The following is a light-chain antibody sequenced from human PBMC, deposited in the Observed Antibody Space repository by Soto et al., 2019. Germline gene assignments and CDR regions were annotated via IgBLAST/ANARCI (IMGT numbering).Light chain of an antibody. V-gene: IGKV3-11*01. CDR1: QSVSGY. J-gene: IGKJ5*01. Sequence: ELVMPQSPGTLSVFPGARSPLSGRASQSVSGYLDWFQQKPGQAPRLVLQRIFIRAIGISARFSGSGSGTDFTLTISSLEPEDFAVYYCQQRSNSLTFGQGTRLEIK. CDR3: QQRSNSLT. CDR2: RIF.